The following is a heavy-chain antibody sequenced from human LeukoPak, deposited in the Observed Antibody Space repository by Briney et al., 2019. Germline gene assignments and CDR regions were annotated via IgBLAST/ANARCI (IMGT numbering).Heavy chain of an antibody. Sequence: ASVKVSCKAPGYTFTGYYMHWVRQAPGQGLEYMGWINPNTGGTDYAQKFQGRVTMTRDTSISTAYMELSRLRSDDTAVYYCAMIIAAVYWGQGTLVTVSS. V-gene: IGHV1-2*02. J-gene: IGHJ4*02. CDR1: GYTFTGYY. CDR3: AMIIAAVY. D-gene: IGHD6-13*01. CDR2: INPNTGGT.